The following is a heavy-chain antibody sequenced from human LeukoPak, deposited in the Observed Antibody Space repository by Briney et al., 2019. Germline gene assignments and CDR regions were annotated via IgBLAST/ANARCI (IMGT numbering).Heavy chain of an antibody. CDR3: ARRRLSSSWYYFDY. Sequence: SETLSLTCAVYGGSFSGYYWSWIRQPPGKGLEWIGEINRSGSTNYNPSLKSRVTISVDTSKNQFSLKLSSVTAADTAVYYCARRRLSSSWYYFDYWGQGTLVTVSS. CDR1: GGSFSGYY. J-gene: IGHJ4*02. D-gene: IGHD6-13*01. V-gene: IGHV4-34*01. CDR2: INRSGST.